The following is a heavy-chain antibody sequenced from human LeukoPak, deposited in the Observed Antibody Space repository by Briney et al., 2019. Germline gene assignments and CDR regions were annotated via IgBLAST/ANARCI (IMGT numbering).Heavy chain of an antibody. D-gene: IGHD5-18*01. CDR3: ARRTGIQLWQGRAFDF. V-gene: IGHV4-39*01. CDR2: IYYSGST. Sequence: GSLRLSCAASGFTFSGYFMNWVRQPPGKGLEWIGSIYYSGSTYYNPSLKSRVSISVDTSKNQFSLKLTSVTAADTAVYYCARRTGIQLWQGRAFDFWGQGTMVTVSS. J-gene: IGHJ3*01. CDR1: GFTFSGYF.